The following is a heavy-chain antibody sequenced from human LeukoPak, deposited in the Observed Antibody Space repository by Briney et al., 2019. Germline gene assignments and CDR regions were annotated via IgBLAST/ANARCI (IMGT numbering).Heavy chain of an antibody. J-gene: IGHJ4*02. CDR3: ARGVGSGWPLDK. V-gene: IGHV3-53*01. Sequence: GGSVRLSCAVSGFPVSSKFMSWVRQAPGKGLQSVSIMYSGGSTDYADAVRGRFSISRDSSQNTVSLHLTSLRVEDTPVYYCARGVGSGWPLDKWGQGTLVTVSS. D-gene: IGHD6-19*01. CDR1: GFPVSSKF. CDR2: MYSGGST.